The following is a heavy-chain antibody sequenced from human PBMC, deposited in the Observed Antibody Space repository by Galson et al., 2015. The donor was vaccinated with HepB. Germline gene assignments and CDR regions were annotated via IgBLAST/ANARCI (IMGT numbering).Heavy chain of an antibody. Sequence: SLRLSCAASGFTFSSYSMNWVRQAPGKGLEWVSSISSSSSYIYYADSVKGRFTISRDNAKNSLYLQMNSLRAEDTAVYYCARIPRTYYYDSSEGDIWGQGTMVTVSS. CDR1: GFTFSSYS. V-gene: IGHV3-21*01. CDR2: ISSSSSYI. J-gene: IGHJ3*02. D-gene: IGHD3-22*01. CDR3: ARIPRTYYYDSSEGDI.